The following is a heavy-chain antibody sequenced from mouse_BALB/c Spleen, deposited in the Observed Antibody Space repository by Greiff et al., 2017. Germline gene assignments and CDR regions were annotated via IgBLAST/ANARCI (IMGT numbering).Heavy chain of an antibody. Sequence: EVKLVESGGGLVKPGGSLKLSCAASGFTFSSYTMSWVRQTPEKRLEWVATISSGGSYTYYPDSVKGRFTISRDNAKNTLYLQMSSLKSEDTAMYYCTRDKGGLRGFDYWGQGTTLTVSS. CDR1: GFTFSSYT. J-gene: IGHJ2*01. CDR3: TRDKGGLRGFDY. V-gene: IGHV5-6-4*01. D-gene: IGHD2-4*01. CDR2: ISSGGSYT.